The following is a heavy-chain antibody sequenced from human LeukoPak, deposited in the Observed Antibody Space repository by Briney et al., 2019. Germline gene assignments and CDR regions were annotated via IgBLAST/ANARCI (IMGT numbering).Heavy chain of an antibody. Sequence: GGSLRLSCAASGFTFSSYSMNWVRQAPGKGLEWVSSISSSSSYIYYADSVKGRFTISRDNAKNSLYLQMNSLRAEDTAVYYCARDTTLYSNYAFFDYWGQGTLVTVSS. CDR1: GFTFSSYS. J-gene: IGHJ4*02. D-gene: IGHD4-11*01. CDR2: ISSSSSYI. CDR3: ARDTTLYSNYAFFDY. V-gene: IGHV3-21*01.